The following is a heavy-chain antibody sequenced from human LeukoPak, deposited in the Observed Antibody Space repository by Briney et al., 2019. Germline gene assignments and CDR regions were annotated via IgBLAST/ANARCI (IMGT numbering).Heavy chain of an antibody. D-gene: IGHD1-26*01. J-gene: IGHJ3*02. V-gene: IGHV4-39*01. CDR2: IYYSGST. Sequence: SETLSLTCTVSGGSISSSSYYWGWIRQPPWKGLEWIGSIYYSGSTYYNPSLKSRVTISVDTSKNQFSLKLSSVTAADTAVYYCAEWERRGVYAFDIWGQGTMVTVSS. CDR1: GGSISSSSYY. CDR3: AEWERRGVYAFDI.